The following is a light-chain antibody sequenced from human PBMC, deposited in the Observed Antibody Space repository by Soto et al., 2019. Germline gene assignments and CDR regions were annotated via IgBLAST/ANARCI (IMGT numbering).Light chain of an antibody. CDR3: QQRSNWPPSYT. Sequence: EIVLTQSPATLSLSPGERATLSCRASQSVSSYLAWYQQKPGQAPRLLIYDASNSATGIPARFSGSGSGTDFPLTISRLEPEDFAVYYCQQRSNWPPSYTLGQGTKLEIK. CDR2: DAS. CDR1: QSVSSY. V-gene: IGKV3-11*01. J-gene: IGKJ2*01.